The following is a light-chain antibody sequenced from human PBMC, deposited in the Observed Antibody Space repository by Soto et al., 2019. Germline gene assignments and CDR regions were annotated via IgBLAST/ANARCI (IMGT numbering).Light chain of an antibody. CDR3: QHYNNWPPWT. Sequence: EVVLTQSPATLSVSPGERATLSCRASQSVSTNFAWYQQQRGQAPRLLIYGASTRATGIPARFSGSGSETEFTLTISSLQSEDFAVYYCQHYNNWPPWTFGQGTKVEIK. CDR1: QSVSTN. J-gene: IGKJ1*01. V-gene: IGKV3D-15*01. CDR2: GAS.